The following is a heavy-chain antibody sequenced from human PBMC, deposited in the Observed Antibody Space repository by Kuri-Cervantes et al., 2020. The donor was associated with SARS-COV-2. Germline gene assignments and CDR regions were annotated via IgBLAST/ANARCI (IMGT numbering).Heavy chain of an antibody. Sequence: ESLKISCAVYGGSFSGYYWSWIRQPPGKGLEWIGEINHSGSTNYNPSLKSRVTISVDTSKNQFSLKLSSVTAADTAVYYCARLKRGSNWFDPWGQGTLVTVSS. CDR2: INHSGST. D-gene: IGHD2-15*01. CDR3: ARLKRGSNWFDP. CDR1: GGSFSGYY. J-gene: IGHJ5*02. V-gene: IGHV4-34*01.